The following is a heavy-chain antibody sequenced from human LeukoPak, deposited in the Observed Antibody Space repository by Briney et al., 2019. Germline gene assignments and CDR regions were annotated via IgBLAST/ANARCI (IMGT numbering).Heavy chain of an antibody. CDR2: INHSGST. CDR3: ARHGGSDIVVVPADHYYYYYMDV. Sequence: SETLSLTCAVYGGSFNGYYWSWIRQPPGKGLEWIGEINHSGSTNYNPSLKSRVTISVDASKNQFSLKLSSVTAADTAVYYCARHGGSDIVVVPADHYYYYYMDVWGKGTTVTVSS. J-gene: IGHJ6*03. CDR1: GGSFNGYY. D-gene: IGHD2-2*01. V-gene: IGHV4-34*01.